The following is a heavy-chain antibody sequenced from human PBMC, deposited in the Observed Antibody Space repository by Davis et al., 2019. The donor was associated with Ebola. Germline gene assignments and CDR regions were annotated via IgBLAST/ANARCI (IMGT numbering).Heavy chain of an antibody. CDR1: GFTFSSYW. CDR3: ARASSAIGFDY. J-gene: IGHJ4*02. Sequence: PGGSLRLSCAASGFTFSSYWMSWVRQAPGKGLEWVVNIKQDGSEKYYVDSVKGRFTISKDNAKNSLYLQMNSLRAEDTAVYYCARASSAIGFDYWGQGTLVTVSS. D-gene: IGHD2-21*01. V-gene: IGHV3-7*03. CDR2: IKQDGSEK.